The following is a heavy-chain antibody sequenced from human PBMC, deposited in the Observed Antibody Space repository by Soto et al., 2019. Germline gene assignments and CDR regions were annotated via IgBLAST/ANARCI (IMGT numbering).Heavy chain of an antibody. CDR1: GGSISSSSYY. CDR2: IYYSGST. Sequence: SETLSLTCTVSGGSISSSSYYWGWIRQPPGKGLEWIGSIYYSGSTYYNPSLKSRVTISVDTSKNQFSLKPSSVTAADTAVYYCARLPHYYDSSGYYWPTGYFDYWGQGTLVTVSS. CDR3: ARLPHYYDSSGYYWPTGYFDY. V-gene: IGHV4-39*01. D-gene: IGHD3-22*01. J-gene: IGHJ4*02.